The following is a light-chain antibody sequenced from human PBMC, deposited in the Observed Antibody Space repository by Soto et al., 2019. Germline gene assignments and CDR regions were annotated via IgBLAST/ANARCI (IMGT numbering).Light chain of an antibody. CDR1: QSVSRR. J-gene: IGKJ5*01. Sequence: PGGRATLSCRASQSVSRRLAWYQHRPGQSPRLLISGASMRASGVPVRFSGSGSGTDFTLTISRLEPEDFAFYYCQQYGGSPITFGLGTRLEIK. CDR3: QQYGGSPIT. CDR2: GAS. V-gene: IGKV3-20*01.